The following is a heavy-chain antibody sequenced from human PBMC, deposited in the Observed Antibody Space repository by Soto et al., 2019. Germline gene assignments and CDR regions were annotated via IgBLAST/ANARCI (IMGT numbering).Heavy chain of an antibody. J-gene: IGHJ4*02. CDR3: ARDPAPIGWYDY. Sequence: GGSLRLSCAASGFTFSNYWMHWVRQAPGKGLVWVSRINSDGSSTTYADSVEGRFTISRDNAKNTLYLQMNSLRAEDTAVYYCARDPAPIGWYDYWGQGTLVTV. V-gene: IGHV3-74*01. CDR1: GFTFSNYW. CDR2: INSDGSST. D-gene: IGHD6-19*01.